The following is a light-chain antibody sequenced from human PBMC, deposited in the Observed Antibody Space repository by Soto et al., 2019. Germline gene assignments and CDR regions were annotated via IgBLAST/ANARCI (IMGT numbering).Light chain of an antibody. V-gene: IGLV2-14*01. J-gene: IGLJ1*01. CDR3: SSYTSSSTYV. CDR1: SSDVGGYDY. Sequence: LTHPASVAGSPGQSITISCTGTSSDVGGYDYVSWYQQHPGKAPKLIIYEVNNRPSGVSHRFSGSKSGNTASLTISGLQAEDEADYYCSSYTSSSTYVFGSGTKVTVL. CDR2: EVN.